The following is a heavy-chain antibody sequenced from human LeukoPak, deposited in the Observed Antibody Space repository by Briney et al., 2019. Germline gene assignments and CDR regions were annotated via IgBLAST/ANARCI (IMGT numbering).Heavy chain of an antibody. Sequence: PGGSLRLSCAASGFTFSSYAMSWVRQAPGKGLEGVSAISGSGCSTYYADSVKGRFTISRDNSTNTLYLQMNSLRAEDTAVYYCAKSGYCSSTSCYGHYYYYYGMDVWGQGTTVTVSS. D-gene: IGHD2-2*03. CDR2: ISGSGCST. CDR3: AKSGYCSSTSCYGHYYYYYGMDV. J-gene: IGHJ6*02. CDR1: GFTFSSYA. V-gene: IGHV3-23*01.